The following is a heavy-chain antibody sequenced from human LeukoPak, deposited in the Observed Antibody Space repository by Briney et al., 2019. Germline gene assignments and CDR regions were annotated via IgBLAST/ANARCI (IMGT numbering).Heavy chain of an antibody. V-gene: IGHV3-9*01. J-gene: IGHJ4*02. CDR3: ARDIGGIAAPFDY. Sequence: GGSLRLSCAASGFTFDDYAMHWVRHAPGKGLEWVSGISWNSGSIGYADSVKGRFTISRDNAKNSLYLQMNSLRAEDTAVYYCARDIGGIAAPFDYWGQGTLVTVSS. D-gene: IGHD6-13*01. CDR1: GFTFDDYA. CDR2: ISWNSGSI.